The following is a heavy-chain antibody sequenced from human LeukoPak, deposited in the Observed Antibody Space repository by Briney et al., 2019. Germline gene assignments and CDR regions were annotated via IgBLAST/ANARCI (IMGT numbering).Heavy chain of an antibody. CDR2: IYTSGST. CDR1: GSSISSGSYY. CDR3: ARTMIVVDSWYYYYYMDV. D-gene: IGHD3-22*01. J-gene: IGHJ6*03. V-gene: IGHV4-61*02. Sequence: SQTLSLTCTVSGSSISSGSYYWSWIRQPAGKGLEWIGRIYTSGSTNYNPSLKSRVTISVDTSKNQFSLKLSFVTAADTAVYYCARTMIVVDSWYYYYYMDVWGKGTTVTISS.